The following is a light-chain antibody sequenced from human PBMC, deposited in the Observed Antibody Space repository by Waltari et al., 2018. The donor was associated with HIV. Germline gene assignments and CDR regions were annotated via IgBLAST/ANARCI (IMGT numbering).Light chain of an antibody. CDR1: NSHIGSNY. V-gene: IGLV1-47*01. CDR2: RNN. J-gene: IGLJ3*02. Sequence: QSVLTQPPSASGTPGQRVTISCSGSNSHIGSNYVYWYQQLPGTAPKRLIYRNNQRPSWGPARFSGSKSGTSAALAISGLRAEDEADYYCAVWDDSLSGWVFGGGTKLTVL. CDR3: AVWDDSLSGWV.